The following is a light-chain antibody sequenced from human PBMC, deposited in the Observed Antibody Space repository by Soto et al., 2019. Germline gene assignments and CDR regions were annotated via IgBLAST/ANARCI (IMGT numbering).Light chain of an antibody. J-gene: IGLJ3*02. CDR1: RSDVGDYNS. CDR3: SSYTNFTTWV. V-gene: IGLV2-14*01. Sequence: QSALTQPASVSGTPGQSITISCTGSRSDVGDYNSVSWYQQHPGKAPKVIIYEVSDRPSGVSDRFSGSKSGNTASLTISGLQAEDEADYCCSSYTNFTTWVFGGGTKLTVL. CDR2: EVS.